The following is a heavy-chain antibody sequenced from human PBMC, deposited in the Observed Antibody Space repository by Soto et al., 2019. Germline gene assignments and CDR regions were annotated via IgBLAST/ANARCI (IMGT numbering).Heavy chain of an antibody. V-gene: IGHV4-31*03. CDR3: ARLGLSGGFDY. J-gene: IGHJ4*02. Sequence: SETLSLTCTVSGGSISSGGYYWSWIRQHPGKGLEWIGYIYYSGSTYYNPSLKSRVTISVDTSKNQFSLKLSSVTAADTAVYYCARLGLSGGFDYWGQGTLVTVSS. CDR2: IYYSGST. CDR1: GGSISSGGYY. D-gene: IGHD1-26*01.